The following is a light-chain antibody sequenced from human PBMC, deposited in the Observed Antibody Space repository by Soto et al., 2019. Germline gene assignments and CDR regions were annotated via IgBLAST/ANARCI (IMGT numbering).Light chain of an antibody. CDR2: DAS. CDR3: QQYNNWPPWT. CDR1: QSIRPD. V-gene: IGKV3D-15*01. J-gene: IGKJ1*01. Sequence: DIVMTQSPATLSVSPGERATLSFRASQSIRPDLAWYQQKSGQGPRLLIYDASTRATGIPARFSGSGSGTEFTLTISSLQSEDFAVYYCQQYNNWPPWTFGQGTKVDIK.